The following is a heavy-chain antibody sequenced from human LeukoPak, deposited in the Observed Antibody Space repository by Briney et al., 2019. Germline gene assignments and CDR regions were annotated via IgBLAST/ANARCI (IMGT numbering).Heavy chain of an antibody. CDR3: LFSIAAAGKGGGPRFDY. J-gene: IGHJ4*02. CDR1: GYTFISYA. CDR2: INTNTGNP. Sequence: ASVKVSCKASGYTFISYAMNWVRQAPGQGLEWMGWINTNTGNPAYAQGFTGRFVFSSDTSVSTAYLQITSLKAEDTAVYYCLFSIAAAGKGGGPRFDYWGQGTLVTVSS. V-gene: IGHV7-4-1*02. D-gene: IGHD6-13*01.